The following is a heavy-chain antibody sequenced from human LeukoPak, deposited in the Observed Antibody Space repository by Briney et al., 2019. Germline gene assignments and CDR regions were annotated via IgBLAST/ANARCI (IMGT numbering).Heavy chain of an antibody. D-gene: IGHD3-10*01. CDR3: ATGLTMFRDRPVKGPGH. Sequence: ASVKLSWKVSAYNDSELSIHWVRQAPGKGLEWKGGFDPEDSETVYAQKLLSRLTMTEDISTHTAYMELSSLISEDTAVYYCATGLTMFRDRPVKGPGHWGQGSLVTVSS. J-gene: IGHJ4*02. CDR1: AYNDSELS. CDR2: FDPEDSET. V-gene: IGHV1-24*01.